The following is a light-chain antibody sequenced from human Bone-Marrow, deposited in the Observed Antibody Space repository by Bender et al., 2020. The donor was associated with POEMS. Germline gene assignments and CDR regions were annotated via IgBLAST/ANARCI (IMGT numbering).Light chain of an antibody. Sequence: SYVLTQPPSVSVPPGQTARVTCGGNNIGSKSVQWYQQRPGQAPVLVVYDDYDRPSGIPERFSGSNSGNTATLTISRVAAGDEADYYCQVWDTSSDHPEAVFGGGTKLTVL. CDR2: DDY. J-gene: IGLJ2*01. V-gene: IGLV3-21*02. CDR3: QVWDTSSDHPEAV. CDR1: NIGSKS.